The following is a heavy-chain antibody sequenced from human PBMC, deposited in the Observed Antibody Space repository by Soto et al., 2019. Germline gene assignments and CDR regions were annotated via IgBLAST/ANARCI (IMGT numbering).Heavy chain of an antibody. CDR1: GGTFSSYG. Sequence: SVKVSCKASGGTFSSYGISWVRQAPGQGLEWVGGIIPIFGTTKNAQRFQYRVTITADDSTGTAYMALNSLTFEDTAVYYCARAGAATLSDYWGQGTLVTVSS. CDR2: IIPIFGTT. CDR3: ARAGAATLSDY. V-gene: IGHV1-69*13. J-gene: IGHJ4*02. D-gene: IGHD2-15*01.